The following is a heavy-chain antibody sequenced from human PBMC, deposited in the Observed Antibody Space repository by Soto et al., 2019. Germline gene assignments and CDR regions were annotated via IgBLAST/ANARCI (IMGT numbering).Heavy chain of an antibody. V-gene: IGHV4-34*01. Sequence: SETLSLTCAVYGGSFSGYYWSWIRQPPGKGLEWIGEINHSGSTNYNPSLKSRVTISVDTSKNQFSLKLSSVTAADTAVYYCARGGGGAALGAKIIYYYYMDVWGKGTTVTVSS. CDR3: ARGGGGAALGAKIIYYYYMDV. D-gene: IGHD3-16*01. J-gene: IGHJ6*03. CDR2: INHSGST. CDR1: GGSFSGYY.